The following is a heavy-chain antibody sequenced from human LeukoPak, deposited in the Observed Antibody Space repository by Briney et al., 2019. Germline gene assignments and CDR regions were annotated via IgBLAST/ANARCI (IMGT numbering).Heavy chain of an antibody. V-gene: IGHV3-30*18. CDR2: IASNGGSE. D-gene: IGHD6-13*01. CDR1: GFTFTTYG. J-gene: IGHJ4*02. CDR3: AKRGHYSINWYHYFDY. Sequence: GGSLRLSCAASGFTFTTYGLHWVRQAPGKGLEWVAAIASNGGSEYYADSVKGRFTISRDNSKNALFLQMNSLRPDDTAVYYCAKRGHYSINWYHYFDYWGQGTLVTVSS.